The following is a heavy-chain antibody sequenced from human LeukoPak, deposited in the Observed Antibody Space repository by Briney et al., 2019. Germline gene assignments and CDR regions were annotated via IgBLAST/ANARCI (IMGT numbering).Heavy chain of an antibody. Sequence: SETLSLTCTVSGVSISSYYWRWLGQPPGKGLEWCGYIYYSGSTNYNPSLKSRVTISVDTSKNQFSLKLSSVTAADTAVHYCARVSGPFDYWGQGTLVTVSS. V-gene: IGHV4-59*01. CDR1: GVSISSYY. D-gene: IGHD5-12*01. CDR2: IYYSGST. CDR3: ARVSGPFDY. J-gene: IGHJ4*02.